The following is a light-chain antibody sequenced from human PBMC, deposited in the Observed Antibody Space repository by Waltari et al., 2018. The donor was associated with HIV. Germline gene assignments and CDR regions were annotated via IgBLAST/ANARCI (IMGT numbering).Light chain of an antibody. Sequence: EIVLTQSPGTLSLSPGERATLSCRASQSVRSRSLAWYQQKPGQAPRLLIYGASTRDTGIPDRFIGSGSGTDFTLTISRLEPEDFAVYYCQQYGSSQTFGQGTKVEIK. V-gene: IGKV3-20*01. CDR3: QQYGSSQT. CDR1: QSVRSRS. CDR2: GAS. J-gene: IGKJ1*01.